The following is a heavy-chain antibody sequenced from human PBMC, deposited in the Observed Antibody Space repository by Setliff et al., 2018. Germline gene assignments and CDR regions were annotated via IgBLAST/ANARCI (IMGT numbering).Heavy chain of an antibody. V-gene: IGHV1-18*01. CDR3: ARLTYNLYYYYLDV. CDR2: ISVYNGNT. CDR1: GFAFSSSG. Sequence: ASVKVSCKASGFAFSSSGISWVRQAPGQGLEWMGWISVYNGNTNYAQTFQDRVTMTTDTSTNTAYLGLRNLRSDDTAVYYCARLTYNLYYYYLDVWGQGTQVTVS. J-gene: IGHJ6*03. D-gene: IGHD1-1*01.